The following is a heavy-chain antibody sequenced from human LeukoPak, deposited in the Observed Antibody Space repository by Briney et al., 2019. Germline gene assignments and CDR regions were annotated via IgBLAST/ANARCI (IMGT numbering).Heavy chain of an antibody. CDR3: AIENYYDSSGYPGYFDY. V-gene: IGHV4-30-4*08. D-gene: IGHD3-22*01. CDR1: GGSISSGDYY. Sequence: SQTLSLTCTVSGGSISSGDYYWSWIRQPPGKGLEWIGYIYYSGSTYYNPSLKSRVTISVGTSKNQFSLKLSSVTAADTAVYYCAIENYYDSSGYPGYFDYWGQGTLVTVSS. J-gene: IGHJ4*02. CDR2: IYYSGST.